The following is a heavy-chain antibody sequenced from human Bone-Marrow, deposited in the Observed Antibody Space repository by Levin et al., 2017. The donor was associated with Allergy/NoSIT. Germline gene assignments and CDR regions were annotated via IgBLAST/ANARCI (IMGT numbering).Heavy chain of an antibody. Sequence: SQTLSLTCTVSGGSISSSTYYWGWIRQPPGKRLEWIGNIYYTGRTYYNPSLKSRATLSVDTSKNQFSLRLNSVTATDTPVYYCAKLLITGAAEMKGRPDYWGRGTLVTVSS. J-gene: IGHJ4*02. V-gene: IGHV4-39*01. CDR2: IYYTGRT. CDR1: GGSISSSTYY. CDR3: AKLLITGAAEMKGRPDY. D-gene: IGHD2-15*01.